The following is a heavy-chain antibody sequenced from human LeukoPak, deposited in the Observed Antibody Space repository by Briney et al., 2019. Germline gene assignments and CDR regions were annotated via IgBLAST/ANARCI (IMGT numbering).Heavy chain of an antibody. CDR1: GFTFSSYG. J-gene: IGHJ4*02. D-gene: IGHD6-19*01. CDR2: ISYDGSNK. CDR3: AKDSCLKRSYSSGWNLFDY. V-gene: IGHV3-30*18. Sequence: GRSLRLSCAASGFTFSSYGMHWVRQAPGKGLEWVAVISYDGSNKYYADSVKGRFTISRDNSKNTLYLQMNSLRAEDTAVYYCAKDSCLKRSYSSGWNLFDYWGQGTLVTVSS.